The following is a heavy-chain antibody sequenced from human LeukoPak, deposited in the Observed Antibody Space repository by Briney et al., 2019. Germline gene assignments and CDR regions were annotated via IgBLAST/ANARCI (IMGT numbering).Heavy chain of an antibody. CDR2: ISYIGNSK. D-gene: IGHD5-24*01. CDR1: GFTISSHG. CDR3: VRDADFYKGDY. Sequence: GTSLRLSCAVSGFTISSHGMHWVRQAPGKGLEWVAMISYIGNSKYYGDSVKGRFTISRDNAQNSLYLQMSGLRAEDTAMYYCVRDADFYKGDYWGQGTLVTVSS. V-gene: IGHV3-30*03. J-gene: IGHJ4*02.